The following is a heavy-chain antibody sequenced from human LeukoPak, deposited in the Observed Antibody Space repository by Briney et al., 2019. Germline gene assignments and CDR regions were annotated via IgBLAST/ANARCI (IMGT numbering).Heavy chain of an antibody. Sequence: SETLPLTCTVSGGSISSYYWSWIRQPPGKGLEWIGYIYYSGSTNYNPSLKSRVTISVDTSKNQFSLKLSSVTAADTAVYYCARGVRGALSFDYWGQGTLVTVSS. J-gene: IGHJ4*02. CDR3: ARGVRGALSFDY. V-gene: IGHV4-59*01. CDR1: GGSISSYY. CDR2: IYYSGST. D-gene: IGHD2/OR15-2a*01.